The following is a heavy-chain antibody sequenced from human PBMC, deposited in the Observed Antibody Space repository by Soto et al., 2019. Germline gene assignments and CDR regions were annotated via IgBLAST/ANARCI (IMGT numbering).Heavy chain of an antibody. CDR2: ISAYTDDP. D-gene: IGHD2-2*01. J-gene: IGHJ5*02. CDR3: ARVIPGAEAWFDP. Sequence: ASVKVSCRASGNTFTNFGVTWVRQAPGQGLEWMGWISAYTDDPNYAQKFQGRVTMTIDTSTSTAYLDLRSLTSDDTAVYYCARVIPGAEAWFDPWGQGTLVTVPS. CDR1: GNTFTNFG. V-gene: IGHV1-18*01.